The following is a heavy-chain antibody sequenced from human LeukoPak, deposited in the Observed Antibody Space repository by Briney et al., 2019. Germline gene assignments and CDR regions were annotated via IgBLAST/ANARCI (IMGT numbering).Heavy chain of an antibody. CDR2: IIPIFGTA. D-gene: IGHD5-24*01. CDR3: ARDGEEMATITHFDY. V-gene: IGHV1-69*05. J-gene: IGHJ4*02. Sequence: SVKVSCKASGYTFTNYAISWVRQAPGQGLEWMGRIIPIFGTANYAQKFQGRVTITTDESTSTAYMELSSLRSEDTAVYYCARDGEEMATITHFDYWGQGTLVTVSS. CDR1: GYTFTNYA.